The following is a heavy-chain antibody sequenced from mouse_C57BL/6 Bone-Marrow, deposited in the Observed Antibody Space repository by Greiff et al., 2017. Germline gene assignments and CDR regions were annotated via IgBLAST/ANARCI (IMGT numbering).Heavy chain of an antibody. CDR3: AGSIRYYYGSSPLFGC. CDR2: ICPGSGST. CDR1: GYTFTDYY. V-gene: IGHV1-75*01. Sequence: VQLQQSGPELVKPGASVKISCKASGYTFTDYYINWVKQRPGQGLEWIGWICPGSGSTYYNEKFKGKATFTVDKSSSTAYMLLSSLTSEDSAVYFCAGSIRYYYGSSPLFGCWGKGTLVTVSA. D-gene: IGHD1-1*01. J-gene: IGHJ3*01.